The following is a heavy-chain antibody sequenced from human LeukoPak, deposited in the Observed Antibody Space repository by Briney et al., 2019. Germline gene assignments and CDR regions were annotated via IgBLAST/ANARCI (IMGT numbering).Heavy chain of an antibody. D-gene: IGHD3-22*01. V-gene: IGHV3-53*01. CDR1: GFTVSSNY. CDR3: AKGHYYYDSMDAFDI. Sequence: GGSLRLSCAASGFTVSSNYMSWVRQAPGKGLEWVSVIYSGGSTYYADSVKGRFTISRDNSKNTLYLQMNRLRAEDTAVYYCAKGHYYYDSMDAFDIWGQGTMVTVSS. J-gene: IGHJ3*02. CDR2: IYSGGST.